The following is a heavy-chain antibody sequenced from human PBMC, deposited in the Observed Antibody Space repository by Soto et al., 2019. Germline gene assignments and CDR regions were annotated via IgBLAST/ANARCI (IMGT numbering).Heavy chain of an antibody. CDR3: AKARIFCSGGSCYSGWFDP. J-gene: IGHJ5*02. CDR1: GFAFDDYA. CDR2: ISWNSGSI. Sequence: GGSLRLSCAASGFAFDDYAMHWVRQAPGKGLEWVSGISWNSGSIGYADSVKGRFTISRDNAKNSLYLQMNSLRAEDTALYYCAKARIFCSGGSCYSGWFDPWGQGTLVTVSS. D-gene: IGHD2-15*01. V-gene: IGHV3-9*01.